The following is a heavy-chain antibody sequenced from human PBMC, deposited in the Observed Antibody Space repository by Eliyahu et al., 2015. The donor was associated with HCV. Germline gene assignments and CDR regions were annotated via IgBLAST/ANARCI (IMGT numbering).Heavy chain of an antibody. CDR1: GGTFSSYA. J-gene: IGHJ6*02. CDR3: ARSRGVVGATTPYYYYYGMDV. Sequence: QVQLVQSGAXVKKPGSSVKVSCKASGGTFSSYAIXWGRQAPGQGLEWMGGIIPIFGTANYAQKFQGRVTITADESTSTAYMELSSLRSEDTAVYYCARSRGVVGATTPYYYYYGMDVWGQGTTVTVSS. V-gene: IGHV1-69*01. D-gene: IGHD1-26*01. CDR2: IIPIFGTA.